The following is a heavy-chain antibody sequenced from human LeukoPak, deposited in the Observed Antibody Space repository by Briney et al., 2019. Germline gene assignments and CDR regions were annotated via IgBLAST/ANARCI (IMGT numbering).Heavy chain of an antibody. J-gene: IGHJ4*02. CDR3: ARPRGSRWSIPFDN. CDR2: ISYDGSNK. CDR1: GFIFSNYT. V-gene: IGHV3-30-3*01. Sequence: GRSLRLSCAASGFIFSNYTMHWVRQAPGKGLEWVAVISYDGSNKYYGDSVKGRFTISRDNSKNTLYLQMDSRRAEDTAVYYCARPRGSRWSIPFDNWGQGTLVTVSS. D-gene: IGHD6-13*01.